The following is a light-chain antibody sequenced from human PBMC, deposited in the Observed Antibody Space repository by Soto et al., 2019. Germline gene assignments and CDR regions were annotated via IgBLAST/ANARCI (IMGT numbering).Light chain of an antibody. CDR2: DAS. CDR1: QSVSNTY. V-gene: IGKV3-20*01. Sequence: EIVLTQSPGPLSLSPGERATLSCRASQSVSNTYLSWYQQKPGQAPRLLIYDASSRATGIPDRFSGSGSGTDFTLTISRLEPEDFAVYYCQQYGRSPGLFTFGPGTKVDIK. J-gene: IGKJ3*01. CDR3: QQYGRSPGLFT.